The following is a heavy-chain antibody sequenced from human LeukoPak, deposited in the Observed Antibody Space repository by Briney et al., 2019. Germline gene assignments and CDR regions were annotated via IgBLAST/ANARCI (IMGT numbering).Heavy chain of an antibody. V-gene: IGHV4-4*02. J-gene: IGHJ4*02. CDR3: ARVQCSSTSCYLFDY. D-gene: IGHD2-2*01. CDR2: IYHGGST. Sequence: PSGTLSLTCAVSGASISSSNWWSWVRQPPGKRLEWIGEIYHGGSTNYNPSLKSRVTISVDKSKNQFSLKLNSVTAADTAVYYCARVQCSSTSCYLFDYWGQGTLVTVSS. CDR1: GASISSSNW.